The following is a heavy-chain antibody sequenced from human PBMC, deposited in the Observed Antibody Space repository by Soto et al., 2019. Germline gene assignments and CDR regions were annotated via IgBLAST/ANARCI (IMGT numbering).Heavy chain of an antibody. CDR2: INHSGST. CDR1: GDSISSASYF. J-gene: IGHJ5*02. CDR3: ARARQEQWGSGWFDP. V-gene: IGHV4-39*07. Sequence: SETLSLTCTVSGDSISSASYFWGWIRQPPGKGLEWIGEINHSGSTNYNPSLKSRVTISGDTSKNQFSLKLSSVTAADTAVYYCARARQEQWGSGWFDPWGQGTLVTVSS. D-gene: IGHD3-16*01.